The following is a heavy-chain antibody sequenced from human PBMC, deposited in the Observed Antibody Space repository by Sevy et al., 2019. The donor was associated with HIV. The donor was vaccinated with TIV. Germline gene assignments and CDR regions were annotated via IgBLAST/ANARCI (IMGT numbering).Heavy chain of an antibody. CDR1: GFTFSNFG. Sequence: GGSLRLSCAASGFTFSNFGMHWVRQVPGKGLEWVTFIRNDGSDKYYADSVKGRFTTSRDDSKNTLYLQMDSLRAEDTAIYYCAKDLAGPGRRYFDYWGQGTLVTVSS. CDR3: AKDLAGPGRRYFDY. CDR2: IRNDGSDK. J-gene: IGHJ4*02. D-gene: IGHD6-13*01. V-gene: IGHV3-30*02.